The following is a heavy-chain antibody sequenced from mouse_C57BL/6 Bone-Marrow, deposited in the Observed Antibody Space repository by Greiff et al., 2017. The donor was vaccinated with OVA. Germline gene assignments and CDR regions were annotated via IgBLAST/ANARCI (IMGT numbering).Heavy chain of an antibody. Sequence: QVQLQQPGAELVRPGSSVKLSCKASGYTFTSYWMHWVKQRPIQGLEWIGNIDPSDSETHYNQKFKDKATLTVDKSSSTAYMQLSSLTSEDSAVYYCAPGSNYDYAMDYWGQGTSVTVSS. J-gene: IGHJ4*01. CDR2: IDPSDSET. CDR3: APGSNYDYAMDY. V-gene: IGHV1-52*01. D-gene: IGHD2-5*01. CDR1: GYTFTSYW.